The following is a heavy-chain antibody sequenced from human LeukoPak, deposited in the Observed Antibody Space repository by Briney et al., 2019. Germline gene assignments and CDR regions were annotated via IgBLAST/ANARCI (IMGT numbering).Heavy chain of an antibody. V-gene: IGHV4-59*01. CDR3: ARGHSSWEYYFDY. D-gene: IGHD6-13*01. CDR2: ISYSGST. J-gene: IGHJ4*02. Sequence: SETLPLTCTISGGSISNYFWSWIRQPPGKGLEWIGYISYSGSTDHNPSLKSRVTISLDTSKNQFSLKLSSVTAADTAVYYCARGHSSWEYYFDYWGQGTLVTVSS. CDR1: GGSISNYF.